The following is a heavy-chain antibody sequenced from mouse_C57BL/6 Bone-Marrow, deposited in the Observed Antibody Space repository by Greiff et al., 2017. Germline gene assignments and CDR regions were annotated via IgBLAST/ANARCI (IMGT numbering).Heavy chain of an antibody. CDR2: INSDGGST. J-gene: IGHJ2*01. CDR3: ANKSYYYGSSYFDY. CDR1: EYEFPSHD. V-gene: IGHV5-2*01. D-gene: IGHD1-1*01. Sequence: EVMLVESGGGLVQPGESLKLSCESNEYEFPSHDMSWVRKTPEKRLELVAAINSDGGSTYYPDTMERRFIISRDNTKKTLYLQMSSLRAEDTALYYYANKSYYYGSSYFDYWGQGTTLTVSS.